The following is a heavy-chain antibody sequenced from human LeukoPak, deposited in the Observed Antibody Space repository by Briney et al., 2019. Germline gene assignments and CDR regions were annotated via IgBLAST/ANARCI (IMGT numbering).Heavy chain of an antibody. V-gene: IGHV1-18*01. Sequence: ASVKVSCKASGYTFTSYGISWVRQAPGQGLEWMGWISAYNRNTNYAQKLQGRVTMTTDTSTSTAYMELRSLRSDDTAVYYCARGSIVVVPAAVYYYGMDVWGQGTTVTVSS. CDR3: ARGSIVVVPAAVYYYGMDV. CDR2: ISAYNRNT. CDR1: GYTFTSYG. D-gene: IGHD2-2*01. J-gene: IGHJ6*02.